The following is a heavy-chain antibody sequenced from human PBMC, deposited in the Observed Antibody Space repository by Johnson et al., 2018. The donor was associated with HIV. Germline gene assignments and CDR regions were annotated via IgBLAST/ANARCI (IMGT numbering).Heavy chain of an antibody. V-gene: IGHV3-30*04. CDR2: ISYDAITK. Sequence: VQLVESGGGVMQPGKSLRLSCEASGFTFRSYAMHWVRQAPGKGLEWVAVISYDAITKYYADSVKGRFTISRDNSKNTLYLQMNSLRAEDTAVYYCARDGGETVVGSGAFDIWGQGTMVTVSS. CDR1: GFTFRSYA. CDR3: ARDGGETVVGSGAFDI. D-gene: IGHD4-23*01. J-gene: IGHJ3*02.